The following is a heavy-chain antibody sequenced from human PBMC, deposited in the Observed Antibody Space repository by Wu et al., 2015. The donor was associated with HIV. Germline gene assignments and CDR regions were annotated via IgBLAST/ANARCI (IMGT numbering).Heavy chain of an antibody. CDR2: IIPMFGTI. CDR3: AREKRSLQFRRTPANDAFDI. J-gene: IGHJ3*02. CDR1: GGTLNYYV. D-gene: IGHD5-24*01. V-gene: IGHV1-69*05. Sequence: QVQLVQSGAEVKKPGASVKVSCTASGGTLNYYVTSWVRQAPGQGLEWVGGIIPMFGTISYGQKFQGRVTISTDDSTSTGYMELSSLRPEDTAVYYCAREKRSLQFRRTPANDAFDIWGRRDEWSSSL.